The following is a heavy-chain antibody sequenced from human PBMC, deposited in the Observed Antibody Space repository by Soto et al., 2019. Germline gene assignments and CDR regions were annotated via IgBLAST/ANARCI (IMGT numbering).Heavy chain of an antibody. V-gene: IGHV3-72*01. D-gene: IGHD1-26*01. CDR1: GLTFGDHY. J-gene: IGHJ5*02. Sequence: EVQLVESGGGLVQPGGSLTLSCAVSGLTFGDHYMEWVRQAPGKGLEWVARSRNKAKSYSTDFAASVKGRFTISRDESKNSLNLQMNSLSTEDTAVYYCSIVEGAWGQGTLVTVSS. CDR3: SIVEGA. CDR2: SRNKAKSYST.